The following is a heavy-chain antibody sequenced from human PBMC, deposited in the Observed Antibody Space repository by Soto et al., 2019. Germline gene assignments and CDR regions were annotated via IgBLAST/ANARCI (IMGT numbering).Heavy chain of an antibody. CDR2: ISGSGGNT. D-gene: IGHD2-15*01. J-gene: IGHJ6*03. V-gene: IGHV3-23*01. CDR1: GFTFSSYA. Sequence: PGGSLRLSCAASGFTFSSYAMSWVRQAPGKGLEWVSAISGSGGNTYYADSVKGRFTISRDNSKNTLYLQMNSLRAEDTAVYYCAKGGADCSGGSCYSHYYGYMDVWGKGTTVIVSS. CDR3: AKGGADCSGGSCYSHYYGYMDV.